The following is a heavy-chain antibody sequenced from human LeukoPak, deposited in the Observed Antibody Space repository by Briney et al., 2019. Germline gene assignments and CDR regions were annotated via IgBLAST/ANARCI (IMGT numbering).Heavy chain of an antibody. CDR1: GDSISSYY. V-gene: IGHV4-59*01. D-gene: IGHD4-17*01. J-gene: IGHJ4*02. CDR2: IHYSGST. CDR3: ARGNTVTKLGY. Sequence: SETLSLTCTVYGDSISSYYWSWIRQPPGKGLEWIGFIHYSGSTNYKPSLKSRVTISVDTSKNQFSLKLSSVTAADTAVYYCARGNTVTKLGYWGQGTLVTVSS.